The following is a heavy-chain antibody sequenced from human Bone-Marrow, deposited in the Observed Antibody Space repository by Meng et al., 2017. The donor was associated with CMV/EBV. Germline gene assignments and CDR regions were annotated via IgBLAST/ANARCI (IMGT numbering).Heavy chain of an antibody. CDR2: INPSGGST. CDR3: ARDQVFWSGYPFYYGMDV. D-gene: IGHD3-3*01. J-gene: IGHJ6*02. Sequence: ASVKVSCKASGYTFTSYYMHWVRQAPGQGLEWMGIINPSGGSTSYAQKFQGRVTMTRDTSTSTVYMELSSLRSDDTAVYYCARDQVFWSGYPFYYGMDVWGQGTTVTVSS. V-gene: IGHV1-46*01. CDR1: GYTFTSYY.